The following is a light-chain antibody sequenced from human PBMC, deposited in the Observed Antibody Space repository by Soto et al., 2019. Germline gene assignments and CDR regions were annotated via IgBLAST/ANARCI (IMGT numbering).Light chain of an antibody. CDR3: QHGVT. Sequence: EIVLTQSPATLSLSPGERATVSCRASQSVSNYLGWYQQKAGQAPRLLIYDASNRATGIPARFSGSGSVTDFTLTISSLEPEDFAVYYCQHGVTFGQGTRLEIK. J-gene: IGKJ5*01. V-gene: IGKV3-11*01. CDR1: QSVSNY. CDR2: DAS.